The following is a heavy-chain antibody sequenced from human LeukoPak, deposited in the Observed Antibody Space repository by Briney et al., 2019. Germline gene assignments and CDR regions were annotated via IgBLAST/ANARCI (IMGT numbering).Heavy chain of an antibody. CDR1: GFTFSSYG. J-gene: IGHJ3*02. V-gene: IGHV3-33*01. D-gene: IGHD3-16*01. CDR3: AREITVDDAFDI. CDR2: IWYDGSNK. Sequence: GRSLRLSCAASGFTFSSYGMHWVRQAPGKGLEWVAVIWYDGSNKYYADSVKGRFTISRDNSKNTLYLQMNSLSAEDTAVYYCAREITVDDAFDIWGQGTMVTVSS.